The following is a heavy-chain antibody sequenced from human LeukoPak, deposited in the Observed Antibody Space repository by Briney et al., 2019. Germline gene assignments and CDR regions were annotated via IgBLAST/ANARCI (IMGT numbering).Heavy chain of an antibody. D-gene: IGHD5-18*01. CDR3: ARDLPQGGYSYGTEGY. J-gene: IGHJ4*02. Sequence: PGGSLRLSCAASGFTFSSYSMNWVRQAPGKGLEWVSSISSSSSYIYYADSVKGRFTISRDNAKNSLYLQMNSLRAEDTAVYYCARDLPQGGYSYGTEGYWGQGTLVTVSS. CDR1: GFTFSSYS. V-gene: IGHV3-21*01. CDR2: ISSSSSYI.